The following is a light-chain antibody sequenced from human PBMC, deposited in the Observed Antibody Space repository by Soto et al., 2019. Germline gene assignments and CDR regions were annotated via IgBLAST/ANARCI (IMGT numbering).Light chain of an antibody. CDR3: SSYAGSYTYV. V-gene: IGLV2-11*01. Sequence: QSVLTQPRSVSGSPGQSVTISCTGTSSDVGGYNYVSWYQQHPGKAPKLMIYDVSKRPSGVPDRFSGSKSGNTASLTISGLQAEDEDDYYCSSYAGSYTYVFGTGTKVTVL. CDR1: SSDVGGYNY. CDR2: DVS. J-gene: IGLJ1*01.